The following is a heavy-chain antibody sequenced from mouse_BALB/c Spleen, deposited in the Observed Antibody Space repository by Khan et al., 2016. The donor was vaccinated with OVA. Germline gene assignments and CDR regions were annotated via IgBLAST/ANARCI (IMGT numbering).Heavy chain of an antibody. V-gene: IGHV5-6*01. CDR3: TRHNYGPFAY. Sequence: EVELVESGGDLVKPGGSLKLSCAASGFTFSTYAMSWVRQTPDKRLEWVATINTGGDYIYYPDSVKGRFRISRDNAKNILDLQMSSLRAEDTAIYYCTRHNYGPFAYWGQGTLVTVSA. CDR1: GFTFSTYA. CDR2: INTGGDYI. J-gene: IGHJ3*01. D-gene: IGHD1-1*01.